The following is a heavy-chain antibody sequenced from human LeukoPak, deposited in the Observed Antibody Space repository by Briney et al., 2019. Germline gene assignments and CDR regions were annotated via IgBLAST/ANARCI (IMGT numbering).Heavy chain of an antibody. J-gene: IGHJ4*02. CDR3: AREPTAVIL. CDR1: GFTFSSYS. D-gene: IGHD5-18*01. Sequence: GGSLRLSCAASGFTFSSYSMNWVRQTPGKGLEWVSSISSSSTYIYYAGSVKGRFTISRDNAKNSLYLQMNSLRAEDTAVYYCAREPTAVILWGQGTLVTVSS. V-gene: IGHV3-21*01. CDR2: ISSSSTYI.